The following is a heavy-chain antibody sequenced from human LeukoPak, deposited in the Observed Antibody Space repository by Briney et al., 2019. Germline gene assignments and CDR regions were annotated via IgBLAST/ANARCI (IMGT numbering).Heavy chain of an antibody. J-gene: IGHJ5*02. Sequence: GRSLRLSCAASGFTFSSYGMHWVRQAPGKGLEWVAVIWYDGSNKYYADSVKGRFTISRDNPKNALYLQMNSLRAEDTAVYYCAKSLGSGYDPVNWFDPWGQGTLVTVSS. CDR3: AKSLGSGYDPVNWFDP. V-gene: IGHV3-33*06. CDR1: GFTFSSYG. D-gene: IGHD5-12*01. CDR2: IWYDGSNK.